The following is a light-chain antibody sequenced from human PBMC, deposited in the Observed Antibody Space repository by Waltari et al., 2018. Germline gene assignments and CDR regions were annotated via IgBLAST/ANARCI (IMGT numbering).Light chain of an antibody. CDR3: SSYRTSSTFV. CDR2: DVT. J-gene: IGLJ1*01. V-gene: IGLV2-14*01. CDR1: SSDVGGYNH. Sequence: QSALTQPASVSGSPGQSITISCTGTSSDVGGYNHVSWYQQTPGKAPKLLIYDVTKRPLGVSNGYAGSKSGNTASLTISGLQAEDEAVYYCSSYRTSSTFVFGPGTKVTVL.